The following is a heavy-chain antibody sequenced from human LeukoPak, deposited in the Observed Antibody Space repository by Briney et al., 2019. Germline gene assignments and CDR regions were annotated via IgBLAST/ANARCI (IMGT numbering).Heavy chain of an antibody. CDR3: AKDGGSYSWAAFDY. V-gene: IGHV3-30*18. CDR2: ISYDGSDK. J-gene: IGHJ4*02. D-gene: IGHD1-26*01. CDR1: GFTFSSYA. Sequence: PGGSLRLPCAASGFTFSSYAMSWVRQAPGKGLEWVAVISYDGSDKYYADSVKGRFTISRDNSKNTLYLQVNSLRPEDTAIYYCAKDGGSYSWAAFDYWGQGTLVTVSS.